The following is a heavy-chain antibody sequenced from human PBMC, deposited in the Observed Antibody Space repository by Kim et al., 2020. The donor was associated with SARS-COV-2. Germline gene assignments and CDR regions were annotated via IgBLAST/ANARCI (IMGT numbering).Heavy chain of an antibody. Sequence: ANDGQRFTGRVTITADESTGTAYMELSSLRSEDTAVYYCAREGGGEFDYWGQGTLVTVSS. J-gene: IGHJ4*02. CDR3: AREGGGEFDY. CDR2: A. V-gene: IGHV1-69*01. D-gene: IGHD1-26*01.